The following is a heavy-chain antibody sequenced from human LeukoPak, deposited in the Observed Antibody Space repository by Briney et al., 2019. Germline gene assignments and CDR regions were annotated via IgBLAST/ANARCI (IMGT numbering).Heavy chain of an antibody. CDR1: GFAFSSYG. J-gene: IGHJ4*02. V-gene: IGHV3-30*03. Sequence: GGSLRLSCAASGFAFSSYGMHWVRQAPGKGLEWVAVISYDGSNKYYADSVKGRFTISRDNSKNTLYLQMNSLRAEDTAVYYCARQAPTDYFDYWGQGTLVTVSS. CDR3: ARQAPTDYFDY. CDR2: ISYDGSNK.